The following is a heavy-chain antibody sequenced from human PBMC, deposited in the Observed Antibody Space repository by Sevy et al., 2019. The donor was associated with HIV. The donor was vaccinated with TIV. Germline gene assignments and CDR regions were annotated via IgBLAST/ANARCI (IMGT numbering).Heavy chain of an antibody. Sequence: ASVKVSCKASGGTFSSYAISWVRQAPGQGLEWMGGIIPIFGTANYAKKFQGRVTITADESTSTAYMELSSLRSEDTAVYYCARDGGYCSSTSCSRSFDYWGQGTLVTVSS. CDR1: GGTFSSYA. J-gene: IGHJ4*02. CDR2: IIPIFGTA. CDR3: ARDGGYCSSTSCSRSFDY. D-gene: IGHD2-2*01. V-gene: IGHV1-69*13.